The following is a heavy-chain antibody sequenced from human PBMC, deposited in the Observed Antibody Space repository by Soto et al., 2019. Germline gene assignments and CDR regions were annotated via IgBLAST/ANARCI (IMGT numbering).Heavy chain of an antibody. CDR2: IRSRAAGGTI. V-gene: IGHV3-15*07. CDR1: GFTCTSAW. Sequence: GGSLRLSCAASGFTCTSAWLNWVRQAPGKGLEWVGRIRSRAAGGTIDYGAPVKGRFTISRDDSEDILSLEMNGLRPEDTAVYYCNTEYYYGMNAWGQGTTVTVSS. J-gene: IGHJ6*02. CDR3: NTEYYYGMNA.